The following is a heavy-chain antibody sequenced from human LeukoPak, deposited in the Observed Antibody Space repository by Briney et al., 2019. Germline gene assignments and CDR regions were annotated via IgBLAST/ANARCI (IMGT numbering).Heavy chain of an antibody. CDR2: IYPGDSDT. CDR3: ARRRGISGTYGY. CDR1: GYSFNTYW. J-gene: IGHJ4*02. V-gene: IGHV5-51*01. Sequence: GESLKISCKGSGYSFNTYWIGWVRQMPGKGLELMGIIYPGDSDTRYSPSFQGQVTISADKSISTAYVQWSSLKASDSAIYYCARRRGISGTYGYWGQGTLVTVSS. D-gene: IGHD1-26*01.